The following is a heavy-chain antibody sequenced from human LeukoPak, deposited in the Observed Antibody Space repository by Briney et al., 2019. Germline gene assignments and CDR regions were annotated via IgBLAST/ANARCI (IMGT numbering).Heavy chain of an antibody. V-gene: IGHV1-2*02. Sequence: ASVKVSCKASGYTFSGYYMHWVRQAPGQGLEWMGWINPNSGGTNYAQKFQGRVTMTRDTSISTAYMELSRLRSDDTAVYYCARHVPYYYGSGNRNWFDPWGQGTLVTVSS. J-gene: IGHJ5*02. CDR2: INPNSGGT. CDR3: ARHVPYYYGSGNRNWFDP. D-gene: IGHD3-10*01. CDR1: GYTFSGYY.